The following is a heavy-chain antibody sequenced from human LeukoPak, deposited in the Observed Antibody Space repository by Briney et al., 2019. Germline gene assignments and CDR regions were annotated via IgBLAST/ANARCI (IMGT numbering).Heavy chain of an antibody. V-gene: IGHV1-2*02. CDR1: GYTFTGYY. CDR3: AXGRAQRLDY. J-gene: IGHJ4*02. CDR2: INPNSGGT. Sequence: SVXXXCXASGYTFTGYYMHWVRQAPGQGLEWMGWINPNSGGTNYAQKFQGRVTMTRDTAISTAYMELSRLRSDDTAVYYCAXGRAQRLDYWGQGTLVAVSS.